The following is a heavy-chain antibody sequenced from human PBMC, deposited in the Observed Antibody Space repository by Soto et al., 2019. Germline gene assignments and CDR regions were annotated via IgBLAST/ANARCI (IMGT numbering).Heavy chain of an antibody. D-gene: IGHD3-10*01. CDR2: ISGSGGTT. CDR1: GFSFGSHA. V-gene: IGHV3-23*01. Sequence: PGGSLRLSCTVSGFSFGSHAMSWVRQAPGKGLECVSGISGSGGTTFYAYSVKGRFTISRDNAKDSLSLHLNSLRVGDTAVYYCARYGTLGDWWGLGTQVTVSS. J-gene: IGHJ4*02. CDR3: ARYGTLGDW.